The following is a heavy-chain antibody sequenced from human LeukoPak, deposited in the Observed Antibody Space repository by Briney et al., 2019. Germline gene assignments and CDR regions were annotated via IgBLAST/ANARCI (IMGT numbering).Heavy chain of an antibody. V-gene: IGHV3-33*01. Sequence: GGSLRLSCAASGFTFSSNGMHWVRQAPGKGLEWVAVIWYDGSDKYYADSVKGRFTISRDNSKNTLYLQMNSLRAEDTAVYYCARDRGSTYYGMDVWGQGTTDTVSS. CDR1: GFTFSSNG. D-gene: IGHD3-10*01. CDR2: IWYDGSDK. J-gene: IGHJ6*02. CDR3: ARDRGSTYYGMDV.